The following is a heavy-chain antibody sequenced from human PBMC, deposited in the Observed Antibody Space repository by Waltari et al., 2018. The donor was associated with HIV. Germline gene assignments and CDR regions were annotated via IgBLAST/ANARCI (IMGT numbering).Heavy chain of an antibody. V-gene: IGHV3-7*01. D-gene: IGHD3-22*01. CDR1: GCPFHTYW. CDR2: IKQDESEK. J-gene: IGHJ4*02. Sequence: EVQLVASGGGLVQPGGSLRLCCSASGCPFHTYWMPWVRQAPGKGLEWVANIKQDESEKYYVDSLKGRFTISRDNAKNSLFLQMNSLRVEDTAVYYCAREALYDSSGYYFDYWGQGTLVTVSS. CDR3: AREALYDSSGYYFDY.